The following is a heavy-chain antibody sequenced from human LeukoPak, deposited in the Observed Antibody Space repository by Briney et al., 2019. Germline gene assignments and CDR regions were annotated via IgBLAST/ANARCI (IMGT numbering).Heavy chain of an antibody. CDR3: ARHGSGRDYFDPLDN. D-gene: IGHD1-26*01. Sequence: GRSLRLYCAASGFSFSDHAMHWVRQAPGKGLEWVAAMWADGSDKYYLDSVKGRFTVSRDNPTSTLILRLDRLRVDDTAIYYCARHGSGRDYFDPLDNWGRGTLVTVSS. V-gene: IGHV3-33*02. J-gene: IGHJ4*02. CDR2: MWADGSDK. CDR1: GFSFSDHA.